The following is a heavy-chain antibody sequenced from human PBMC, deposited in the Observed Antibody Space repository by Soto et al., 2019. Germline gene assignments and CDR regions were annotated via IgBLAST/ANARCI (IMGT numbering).Heavy chain of an antibody. J-gene: IGHJ4*02. CDR3: ALPMHALGWYNF. D-gene: IGHD6-19*01. V-gene: IGHV1-46*01. Sequence: QVQVVQSGAEVNKPGASVNVSCKTSGYTFINYHVHWVRQATGQGLEWMGAINPHGGSTTYAQHRQGRITMPGDASTSTVYMDLSSLRSDEPAVYYWALPMHALGWYNFWGQGSLVTV. CDR2: INPHGGST. CDR1: GYTFINYH.